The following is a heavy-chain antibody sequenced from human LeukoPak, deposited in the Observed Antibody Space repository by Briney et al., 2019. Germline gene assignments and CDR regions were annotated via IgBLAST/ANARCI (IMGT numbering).Heavy chain of an antibody. V-gene: IGHV3-48*04. D-gene: IGHD3-22*01. J-gene: IGHJ4*02. CDR3: ARGYYYDSRGYYPDY. Sequence: GGSLRLSCAASGFTFSSYSMNWVRQAPGKGLEWVSYISSSSSTIYYADSVKGRFTISRDNAKNSLYLQINSLRAEDTAVYYCARGYYYDSRGYYPDYWGQGTLVTVSS. CDR2: ISSSSSTI. CDR1: GFTFSSYS.